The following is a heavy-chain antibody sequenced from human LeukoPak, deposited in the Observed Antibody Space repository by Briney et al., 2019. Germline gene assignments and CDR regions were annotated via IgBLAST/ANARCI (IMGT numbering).Heavy chain of an antibody. CDR2: IYYSGST. CDR1: GGSISSGGYY. D-gene: IGHD5-18*01. J-gene: IGHJ4*02. V-gene: IGHV4-31*03. CDR3: ARGSGYSYGFAY. Sequence: SQTLSLTCTVSGGSISSGGYYWSWSRQHPGKSLEWIGYIYYSGSTYYNPSLKSRVTISVDTSKNQFSLKLSSVTAADTAVYYCARGSGYSYGFAYWGQGTLVTVSS.